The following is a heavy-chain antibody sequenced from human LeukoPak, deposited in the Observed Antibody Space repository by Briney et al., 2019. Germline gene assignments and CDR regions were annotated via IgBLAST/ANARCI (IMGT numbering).Heavy chain of an antibody. Sequence: PGGSLRLSCAASGFTVSSNYMSWVRQAPGKGLEWVSVIYSGGSTYYADSVKGRFTISRDNSKNTLYLQMNSLAAEDTAVYYCARQNRWRFDYWGQGTLVTVSS. CDR1: GFTVSSNY. D-gene: IGHD3-3*01. CDR3: ARQNRWRFDY. V-gene: IGHV3-53*01. CDR2: IYSGGST. J-gene: IGHJ4*02.